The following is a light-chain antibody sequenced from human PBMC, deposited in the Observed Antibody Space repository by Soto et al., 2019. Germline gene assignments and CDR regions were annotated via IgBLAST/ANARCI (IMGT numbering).Light chain of an antibody. Sequence: AIQMTQSPSSLSASVGDRVTITCRASQGIRNDLHWFQQKPGKAPRLLIYAASHLQNGVPSRFSGGGSGTDFTLTISSLEPEDFAVYYCQNRRTFGPGTTVDIK. V-gene: IGKV1-6*01. J-gene: IGKJ3*01. CDR3: QNRRT. CDR1: QGIRND. CDR2: AAS.